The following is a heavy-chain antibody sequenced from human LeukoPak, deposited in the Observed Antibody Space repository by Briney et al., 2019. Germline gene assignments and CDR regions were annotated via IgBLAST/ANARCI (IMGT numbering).Heavy chain of an antibody. CDR3: ARQRSDYSIFDD. V-gene: IGHV3-53*01. J-gene: IGHJ4*02. CDR1: GFSVSSSY. CDR2: FYRGETT. D-gene: IGHD6-25*01. Sequence: GGSLRLSCAASGFSVSSSYMSWVRQAPGKGLEWVSAFYRGETTYYADSVKGRFTISRDISTNTLYLQMNSLRAENTAVYYCARQRSDYSIFDDWGQGSLVTVYS.